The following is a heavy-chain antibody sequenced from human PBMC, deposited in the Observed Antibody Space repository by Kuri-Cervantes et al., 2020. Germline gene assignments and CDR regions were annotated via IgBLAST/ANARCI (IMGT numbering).Heavy chain of an antibody. Sequence: SGPTLVKPTQTLTLTCTFSGFSLSTSGMCVSWIRQPPGKALEWLARIDWDDDKYYSTSLKTRLTISKDTSKNQVVLTMTNMDPVDTATYYCARIRSCRGSSGWKDYWGQGTLVTVSS. CDR2: IDWDDDK. CDR3: ARIRSCRGSSGWKDY. CDR1: GFSLSTSGMC. V-gene: IGHV2-70*11. D-gene: IGHD6-19*01. J-gene: IGHJ4*02.